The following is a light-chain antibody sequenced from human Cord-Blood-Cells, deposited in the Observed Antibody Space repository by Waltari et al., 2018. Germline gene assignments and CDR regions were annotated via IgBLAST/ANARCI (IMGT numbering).Light chain of an antibody. CDR3: QQRSNWPLT. V-gene: IGKV3-11*01. J-gene: IGKJ4*01. CDR2: DAS. CDR1: QSVSSD. Sequence: EIVLTQSPATLALSPGDRATVSCRASQSVSSDLAWYQQKPGQAPRLLIYDASNRATGIPARFSGSGSGTDFTLTISSLEPEDFAVYYCQQRSNWPLTFGGGTKVEIK.